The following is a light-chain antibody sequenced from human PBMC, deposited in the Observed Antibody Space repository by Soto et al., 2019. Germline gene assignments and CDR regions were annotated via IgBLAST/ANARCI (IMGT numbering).Light chain of an antibody. J-gene: IGKJ2*01. CDR3: QQYNNWRPYT. Sequence: EIVMTQSPATLSVSPGERATLSCRASQSVSSNLAWYQQKPGQAPRLLIYGASTRATGIPARFSGSRSGTEFTLTISSLQSEDFAVYYCQQYNNWRPYTFGQGNKLEIK. CDR2: GAS. CDR1: QSVSSN. V-gene: IGKV3-15*01.